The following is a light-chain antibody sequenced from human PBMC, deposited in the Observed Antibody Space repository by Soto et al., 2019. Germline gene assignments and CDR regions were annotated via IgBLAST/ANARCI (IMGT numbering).Light chain of an antibody. Sequence: QSVLTQPPSASGTPGQRVTISCSGSSSNIGRNYGYWYQQLPGTAPRLLIYRDNERPSVVPDRFSGYKSGTSASLALSGLRDEDEDVYYCAAGDDSPGRWVFGGGTKLTVL. CDR3: AAGDDSPGRWV. CDR2: RDN. J-gene: IGLJ3*02. CDR1: SSNIGRNY. V-gene: IGLV1-47*01.